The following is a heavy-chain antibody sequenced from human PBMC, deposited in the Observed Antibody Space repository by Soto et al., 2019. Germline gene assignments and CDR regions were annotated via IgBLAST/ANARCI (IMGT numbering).Heavy chain of an antibody. Sequence: GGSLRLSCAASGFTFSSYSMNWVRQAPGKGLEWVSYISSSSTIYYADSVKGRFTISRDNAKNSLYLQMNSLRAEDTAVYYCASNLRFLEWLFDDAFDIWGQGTMVTVSS. CDR3: ASNLRFLEWLFDDAFDI. CDR1: GFTFSSYS. D-gene: IGHD3-3*01. CDR2: ISSSSTI. J-gene: IGHJ3*02. V-gene: IGHV3-48*01.